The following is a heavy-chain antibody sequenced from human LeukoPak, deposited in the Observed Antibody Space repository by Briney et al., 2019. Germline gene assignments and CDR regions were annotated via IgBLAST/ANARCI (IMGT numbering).Heavy chain of an antibody. CDR2: ISYDGSNK. J-gene: IGHJ4*02. Sequence: LSPYSVATGSSFKSYDIQWVRQALNKGLEWVAVISYDGSNKYYADSVKGRFTISRDNSKKTLYLQMNSLRAEDTAVYYCAKARWSAALYYFDYWGQGTLVTVSS. D-gene: IGHD6-13*01. V-gene: IGHV3-30*18. CDR1: GSSFKSYD. CDR3: AKARWSAALYYFDY.